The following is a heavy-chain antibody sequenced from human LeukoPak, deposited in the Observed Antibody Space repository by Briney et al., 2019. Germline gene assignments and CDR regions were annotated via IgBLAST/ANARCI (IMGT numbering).Heavy chain of an antibody. V-gene: IGHV4-38-2*02. Sequence: PSETLSLTCTVSGYSISSGYYWGWIRQPPGKGLEWIGSFYDSGNTYYNPSLKSRVTISVDTSKNQFSLKVRSVTAADTAVYYCATNDYWGQGTLVTVSS. CDR1: GYSISSGYY. CDR3: ATNDY. CDR2: FYDSGNT. J-gene: IGHJ4*02.